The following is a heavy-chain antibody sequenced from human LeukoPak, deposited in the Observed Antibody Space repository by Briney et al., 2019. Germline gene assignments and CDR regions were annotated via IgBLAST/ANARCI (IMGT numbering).Heavy chain of an antibody. CDR3: ARDRRGDY. Sequence: GGSLRLSCAVSGFPFSVHSMVWVRQAPGKGLEWVSSINSISTLKLYANSVKDRFTISRDNAENSLYLQMNSLRAEDTAVYYCARDRRGDYWGQGTLVTVSS. D-gene: IGHD3-10*01. J-gene: IGHJ4*02. V-gene: IGHV3-21*01. CDR1: GFPFSVHS. CDR2: INSISTLK.